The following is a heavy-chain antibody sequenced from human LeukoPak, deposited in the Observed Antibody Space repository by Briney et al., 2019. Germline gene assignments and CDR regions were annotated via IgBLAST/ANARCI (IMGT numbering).Heavy chain of an antibody. D-gene: IGHD3/OR15-3a*01. J-gene: IGHJ4*02. Sequence: GDSLKIPCKGSGYGFTSYKITWVRPMPGKGLEWMGTINPGDSDTRYSPSFQGQVTISADKPITTAYLQWSSLKASDTAMYYCARRRQIGTRYFFDYWGQGTLVTVSS. V-gene: IGHV5-51*01. CDR3: ARRRQIGTRYFFDY. CDR1: GYGFTSYK. CDR2: INPGDSDT.